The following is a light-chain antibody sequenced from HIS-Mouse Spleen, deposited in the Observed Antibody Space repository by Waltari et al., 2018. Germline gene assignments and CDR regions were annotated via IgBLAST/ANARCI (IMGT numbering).Light chain of an antibody. V-gene: IGLV3-1*01. Sequence: SYELTQPPSVSVSPGQTASITCSGDKLGDKYACWYQQKPGQSPVLVIYQDSKRPSGIPGRFSGSNSGNTATLTISGTQAMDEADYYCQAWDGFGGGTKLTVL. J-gene: IGLJ2*01. CDR2: QDS. CDR1: KLGDKY. CDR3: QAWDG.